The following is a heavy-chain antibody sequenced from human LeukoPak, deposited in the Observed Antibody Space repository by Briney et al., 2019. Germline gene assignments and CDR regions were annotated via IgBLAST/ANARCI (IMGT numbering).Heavy chain of an antibody. J-gene: IGHJ4*02. CDR1: GGSFSGYY. V-gene: IGHV4-34*01. Sequence: SETLSLTWAVYGGSFSGYYWSWFRQPPGKGLEWIGEINHSGSTNYNPSLKSRVTISVDTSKNQFSLKLSSVTAADTAVYYCARRHSSGWFPSYWGQGTLVTVSS. CDR2: INHSGST. CDR3: ARRHSSGWFPSY. D-gene: IGHD6-19*01.